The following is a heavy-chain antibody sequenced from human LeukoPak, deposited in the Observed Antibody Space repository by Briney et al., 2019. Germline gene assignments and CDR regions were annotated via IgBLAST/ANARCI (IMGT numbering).Heavy chain of an antibody. CDR1: GGSISNSY. D-gene: IGHD3-22*01. V-gene: IGHV4-4*07. J-gene: IGHJ6*02. CDR3: ARSYDSRGYFYYGMDV. Sequence: SETLSLTCTVSGGSISNSYWSWIRQPAGEGLEYVGRIYSTGSTDYNPSLKSRVTISVDTSKNQFSLKLTSVTAADTAVYYCARSYDSRGYFYYGMDVWGQGTTVTVSS. CDR2: IYSTGST.